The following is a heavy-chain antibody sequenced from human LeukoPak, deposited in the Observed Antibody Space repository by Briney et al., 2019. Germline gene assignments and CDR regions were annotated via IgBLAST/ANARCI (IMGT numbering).Heavy chain of an antibody. CDR2: IYYSGST. V-gene: IGHV4-59*08. D-gene: IGHD5-24*01. J-gene: IGHJ4*02. Sequence: SETLSLTCTVSGGSISSYYWSWIRQPPGKGLEWIGYIYYSGSTNYNPSLKSRATISVDTSKNQFSLKLSSVTAADTAVYYCARRGDGYNYPHFDYWGQGTLVTVSS. CDR3: ARRGDGYNYPHFDY. CDR1: GGSISSYY.